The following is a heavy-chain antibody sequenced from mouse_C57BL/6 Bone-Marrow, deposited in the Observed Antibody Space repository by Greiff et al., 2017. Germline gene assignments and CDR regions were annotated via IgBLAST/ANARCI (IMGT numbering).Heavy chain of an antibody. CDR1: GYTFTSYW. D-gene: IGHD2-4*01. Sequence: QVHVKQPGAELVKPGASVKLSCKVSGYTFTSYWMHWVKQRPGRGLEWIGRIDPNSGGTKYNEKFKSKATLTVDKPSSTAYMQLSSLTSEDSAVYYCARPIYYDYDGFDYWGQGTTLTVSS. CDR2: IDPNSGGT. CDR3: ARPIYYDYDGFDY. V-gene: IGHV1-72*01. J-gene: IGHJ2*01.